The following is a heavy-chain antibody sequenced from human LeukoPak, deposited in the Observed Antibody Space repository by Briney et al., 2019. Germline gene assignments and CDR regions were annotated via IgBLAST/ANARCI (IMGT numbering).Heavy chain of an antibody. CDR2: TYYRSRWYY. CDR3: ARGGGY. V-gene: IGHV6-1*01. J-gene: IGHJ4*02. Sequence: PSQTLSLTCAISGDSVSSNTVGWNWIRQSPSRGLEWLGRTYYRSRWYYDYAVSVKSRIIINADTSKNQFSLQLKSVTPEDTAVYYCARGGGYWGQGTLVTVSS. CDR1: GDSVSSNTVG.